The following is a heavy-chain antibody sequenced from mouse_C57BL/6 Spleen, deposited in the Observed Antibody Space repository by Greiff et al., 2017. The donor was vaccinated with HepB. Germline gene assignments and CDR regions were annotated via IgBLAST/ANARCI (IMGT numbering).Heavy chain of an antibody. J-gene: IGHJ2*01. V-gene: IGHV1-69*01. D-gene: IGHD2-14*01. CDR1: GYTFTSYW. Sequence: VQLQQPGAELVMPGASVKLSCKASGYTFTSYWIHWVKQRPGQGLEWIGEIDPSDSYTNYNQKFKGKSTLTVDKSSSTAYMQLSSLTSEDSAVYYCARGVPDYWGQGTTLTVSS. CDR2: IDPSDSYT. CDR3: ARGVPDY.